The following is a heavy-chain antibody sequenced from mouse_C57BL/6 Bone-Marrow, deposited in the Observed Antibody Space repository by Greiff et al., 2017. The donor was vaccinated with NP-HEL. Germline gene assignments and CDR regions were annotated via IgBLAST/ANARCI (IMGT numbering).Heavy chain of an antibody. CDR3: ARKELGLDY. CDR2: IYPRSGNT. V-gene: IGHV1-81*01. CDR1: GYTFTSYG. J-gene: IGHJ2*01. Sequence: QVQLQQSGAELARPGASVKLSCKASGYTFTSYGISWVKQRTGQGLGWIGEIYPRSGNTYYNEKFKGKATLTADKSSSTAYMELRSLTSEDSAVYFCARKELGLDYWGQGTTLTVSS. D-gene: IGHD4-1*01.